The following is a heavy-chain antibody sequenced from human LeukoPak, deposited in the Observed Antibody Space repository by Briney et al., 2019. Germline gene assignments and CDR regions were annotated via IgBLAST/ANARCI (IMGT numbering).Heavy chain of an antibody. CDR3: ARSNYDYVWGTYYFDY. D-gene: IGHD3-16*01. CDR2: ISSSGSTI. Sequence: GGSLRLSCAASAFTFSSYEMNWVRQAPGKGLEWVSYISSSGSTIYYADSVKGRFTISRDNAKNSLYLQMNSLRAEDTAVYYCARSNYDYVWGTYYFDYWGQGTLVTVSS. J-gene: IGHJ4*02. CDR1: AFTFSSYE. V-gene: IGHV3-48*03.